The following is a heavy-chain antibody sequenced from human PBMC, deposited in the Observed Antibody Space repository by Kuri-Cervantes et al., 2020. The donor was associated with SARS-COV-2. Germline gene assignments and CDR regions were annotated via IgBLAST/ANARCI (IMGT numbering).Heavy chain of an antibody. J-gene: IGHJ4*02. Sequence: GGSLRLSCAASGFTFSSYAMSWVRQAPGKGLEWVSAISGSCGSTYYADSVKGRFTISRDNAKTSLYLQMNSLRAEDTAVYYCARSLRYYFDYWGQGNRV. CDR1: GFTFSSYA. CDR2: ISGSCGST. CDR3: ARSLRYYFDY. V-gene: IGHV3-23*01.